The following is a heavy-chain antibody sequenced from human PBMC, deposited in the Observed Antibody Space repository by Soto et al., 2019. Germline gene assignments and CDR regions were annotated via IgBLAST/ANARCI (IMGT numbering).Heavy chain of an antibody. CDR2: ISAYNGNT. Sequence: ASVEGSCKGSGYTFSSYGISWGRQAPGQGLEWMGWISAYNGNTNYAQKLQGRVTMTTDTSTSTAYMELRSLRSDDTAVYYCARDGSQWPYDYWGQGTLVTVSS. D-gene: IGHD6-19*01. J-gene: IGHJ4*02. V-gene: IGHV1-18*01. CDR3: ARDGSQWPYDY. CDR1: GYTFSSYG.